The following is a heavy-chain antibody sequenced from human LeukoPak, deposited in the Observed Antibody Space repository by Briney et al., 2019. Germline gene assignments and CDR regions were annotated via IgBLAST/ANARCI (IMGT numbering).Heavy chain of an antibody. CDR2: ISWNSGSI. D-gene: IGHD1-26*01. V-gene: IGHV3-9*01. Sequence: GGSLRLSCAASGFTFDDYAMHWVRQAPGKGLEWVSGISWNSGSIGYADSVKGRFAISRDNPKNSLYLQMNSLRAEDTALYSCAKWDGYWGQGTLVTVSS. CDR1: GFTFDDYA. J-gene: IGHJ4*02. CDR3: AKWDGY.